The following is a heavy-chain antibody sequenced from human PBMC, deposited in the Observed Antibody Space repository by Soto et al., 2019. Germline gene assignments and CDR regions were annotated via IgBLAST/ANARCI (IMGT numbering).Heavy chain of an antibody. Sequence: QVQLQQWGAGLLKPSETLSLTCAVYGGSFSGYYWSWIRQPPGKGLEWIGEINHSGSTNYNPSLKSRVTISVDTSKNQFSLKLSSVTAADTAVYYCARCSSSRRYYYYYYMDVWGKGTTVTVSS. J-gene: IGHJ6*03. CDR3: ARCSSSRRYYYYYYMDV. CDR2: INHSGST. V-gene: IGHV4-34*01. CDR1: GGSFSGYY. D-gene: IGHD6-6*01.